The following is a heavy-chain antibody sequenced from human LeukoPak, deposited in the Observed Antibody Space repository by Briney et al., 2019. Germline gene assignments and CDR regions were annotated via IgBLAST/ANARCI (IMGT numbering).Heavy chain of an antibody. CDR2: IVGSGSST. Sequence: GGSLRLSCAASGFTFSTYGMNWVRQAPGKGLEWVSGIVGSGSSTYYADSVKGRFTISRDNSKNRLYLQMNSLRAENTAVYYCAKGGSVACWGQGTLVTVSS. J-gene: IGHJ4*02. CDR1: GFTFSTYG. CDR3: AKGGSVAC. V-gene: IGHV3-23*01. D-gene: IGHD6-19*01.